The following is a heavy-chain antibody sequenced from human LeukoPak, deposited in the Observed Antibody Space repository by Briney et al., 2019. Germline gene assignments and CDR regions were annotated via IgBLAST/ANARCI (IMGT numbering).Heavy chain of an antibody. Sequence: PGGSLRLSCTASGFTFGDYAMSWFRQAPGKGLEWVSAITSSGGSTYYGDSVKGRFTISRDNSRNTLYLQMNSLRAEDTAVYYCAKDNVGYSYGYATWDYWSQGTLVTVSS. CDR1: GFTFGDYA. D-gene: IGHD5-18*01. J-gene: IGHJ4*02. V-gene: IGHV3-23*01. CDR2: ITSSGGST. CDR3: AKDNVGYSYGYATWDY.